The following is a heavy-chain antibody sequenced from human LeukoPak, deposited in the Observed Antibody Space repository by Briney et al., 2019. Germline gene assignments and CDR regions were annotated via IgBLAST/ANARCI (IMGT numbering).Heavy chain of an antibody. Sequence: GGSLRLSCAASGFTFSGYAMSWVRQAPGKGLEWVSAISGSGGSTYYADSVKGRFTISRDNSKNTLYLQMNSLRAEDTAVYYCAKGPYDYVWGSYPVYWGQGTLVTVSS. CDR3: AKGPYDYVWGSYPVY. D-gene: IGHD3-16*02. V-gene: IGHV3-23*01. J-gene: IGHJ4*02. CDR2: ISGSGGST. CDR1: GFTFSGYA.